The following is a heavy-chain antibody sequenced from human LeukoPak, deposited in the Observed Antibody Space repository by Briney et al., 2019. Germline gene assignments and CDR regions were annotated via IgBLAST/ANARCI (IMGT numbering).Heavy chain of an antibody. D-gene: IGHD5-18*01. V-gene: IGHV3-21*01. CDR1: GFTFNTYG. Sequence: GGSLRLSCAASGFTFNTYGMNWVRQAPGKGLEWVSSITSSSSYIYYADSVKGRFTISRDNAKNSLYLQMNSLRAEDAAIYYCAREIADTTMIRGYYYGMDVWGQGTTVTVSS. CDR2: ITSSSSYI. J-gene: IGHJ6*02. CDR3: AREIADTTMIRGYYYGMDV.